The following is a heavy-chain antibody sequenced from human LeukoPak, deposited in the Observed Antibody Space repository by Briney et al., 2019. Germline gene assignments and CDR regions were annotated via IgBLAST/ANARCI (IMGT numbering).Heavy chain of an antibody. CDR1: GFTFSSYG. CDR3: PTKTSGSHGYFDD. J-gene: IGHJ4*02. V-gene: IGHV3-30*03. D-gene: IGHD1-26*01. CDR2: ISYDGSNK. Sequence: GRSVSLSCAASGFTFSSYGIHWVRQAPGKGLECVAVISYDGSNKYYADSVKGRFTISRDNAKNSLYLQMNSLRAEDTAVYYCPTKTSGSHGYFDDWGERTLVTVSS.